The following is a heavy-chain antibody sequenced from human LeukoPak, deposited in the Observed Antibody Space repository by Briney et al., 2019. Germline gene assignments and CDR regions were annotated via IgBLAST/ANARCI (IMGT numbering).Heavy chain of an antibody. CDR3: AKAGAYCSSTSCFYFDY. J-gene: IGHJ4*02. Sequence: GRSLRLSCAASGFTFSSYGMHWVRQAPGKGLEWVSGISWNSGSIGYADSVKGRFTISRDNAKNSLYLQMNSLRAEDTALYYCAKAGAYCSSTSCFYFDYWGQGTLVTVSS. V-gene: IGHV3-9*01. CDR2: ISWNSGSI. D-gene: IGHD2-2*01. CDR1: GFTFSSYG.